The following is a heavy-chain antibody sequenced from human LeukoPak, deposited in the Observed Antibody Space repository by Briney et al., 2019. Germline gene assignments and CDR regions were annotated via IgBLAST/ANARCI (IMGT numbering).Heavy chain of an antibody. CDR1: GFTFSSYS. CDR3: ASTRVAAASDAFDI. V-gene: IGHV3-21*01. Sequence: GPLRPSCAASGFTFSSYSMNWVRQAPGKGLEWVSSISSSSSYIYYADSVKGRFTIPRDNAKNSLYLQMNSLRAEDTAVYYCASTRVAAASDAFDIWGQGTMVTVSS. CDR2: ISSSSSYI. J-gene: IGHJ3*02. D-gene: IGHD6-13*01.